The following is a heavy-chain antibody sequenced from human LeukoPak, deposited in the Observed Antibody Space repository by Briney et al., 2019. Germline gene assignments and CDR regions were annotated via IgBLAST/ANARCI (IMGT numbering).Heavy chain of an antibody. CDR2: INPGGSNR. CDR3: ASSLSSGWGPVDDY. D-gene: IGHD6-19*01. V-gene: IGHV3-48*03. J-gene: IGHJ4*02. CDR1: GITFSNYE. Sequence: GGSLRLSCAASGITFSNYEMNWVRRAPGKGLEWVSYINPGGSNRFYAGSVRGRFTTSRDDAKKSVYLQMNSLRAEDTAVYYCASSLSSGWGPVDDYWGQGIMVTVSS.